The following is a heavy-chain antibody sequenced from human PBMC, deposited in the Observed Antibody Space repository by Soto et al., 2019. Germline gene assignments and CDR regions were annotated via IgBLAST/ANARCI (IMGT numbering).Heavy chain of an antibody. V-gene: IGHV1-2*02. CDR1: GYTFTGYY. CDR2: INPNSGGT. D-gene: IGHD2-2*01. Sequence: ASVKVSCKASGYTFTGYYMHWVRQAPGQGLEWMGWINPNSGGTNYAQKCQGRVTMTRDTSISTAYMGLSRLRSDDTAVYYCARDQGCSSTSCYVAYYYYGMDVWGQGTTVTVSS. J-gene: IGHJ6*02. CDR3: ARDQGCSSTSCYVAYYYYGMDV.